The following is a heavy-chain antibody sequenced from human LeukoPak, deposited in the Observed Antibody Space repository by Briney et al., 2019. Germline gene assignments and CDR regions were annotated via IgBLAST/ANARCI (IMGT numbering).Heavy chain of an antibody. D-gene: IGHD3-22*01. Sequence: SETLSLTCNVSGGYISSSSYFWGWIRQPPGKNLEWIGSVFRDGRTYYNPSLKSRATLSVDTSKNQFSLRLTSVAAADTAAYSCPRHLILDYYDKNFSFDYWGQGSLVTVSS. CDR3: PRHLILDYYDKNFSFDY. J-gene: IGHJ4*02. CDR2: VFRDGRT. V-gene: IGHV4-39*01. CDR1: GGYISSSSYF.